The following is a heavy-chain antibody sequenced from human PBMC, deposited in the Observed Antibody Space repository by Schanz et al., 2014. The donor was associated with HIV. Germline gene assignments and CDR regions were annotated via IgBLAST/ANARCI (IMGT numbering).Heavy chain of an antibody. CDR1: GSTFSSYW. CDR3: ARVFGRTYGLPDY. D-gene: IGHD3-10*01. J-gene: IGHJ4*02. Sequence: VQLVESGGGLVQPGGSLRLSCAASGSTFSSYWMHWVRQAPGKGLVWVAVISYDGRNKHYAESVKGRFTISRDNARTSLYLQMNSLRAEDTAVYYCARVFGRTYGLPDYWGQGTLVTVSS. V-gene: IGHV3-30*03. CDR2: ISYDGRNK.